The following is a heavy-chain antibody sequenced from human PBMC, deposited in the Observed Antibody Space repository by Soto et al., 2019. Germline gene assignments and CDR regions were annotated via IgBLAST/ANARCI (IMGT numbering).Heavy chain of an antibody. V-gene: IGHV3-48*02. D-gene: IGHD4-4*01. CDR2: INSISSTT. CDR1: GFTFSSYS. CDR3: ARGGTVTTDY. J-gene: IGHJ4*02. Sequence: EVQLVESGGGLVQPGGSLRLSCAASGFTFSSYSMNWVRQAPGKGLEWVSSINSISSTTYYADSVKGRFAISRDNDKNSQYLQMNSLRDEETAVYYCARGGTVTTDYWCQGTLVIVSS.